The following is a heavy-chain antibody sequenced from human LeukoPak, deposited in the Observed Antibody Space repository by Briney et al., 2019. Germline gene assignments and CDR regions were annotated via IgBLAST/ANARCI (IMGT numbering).Heavy chain of an antibody. CDR1: GYTFSSYD. J-gene: IGHJ4*02. CDR3: ARGPLTSGARYFDY. V-gene: IGHV1-8*03. CDR2: MNPNSGST. D-gene: IGHD6-19*01. Sequence: ASVKVSCKASGYTFSSYDINWVRQATGQGLEWMAWMNPNSGSTGYTQKFQGRVTFTRNASISTAYMELSSLRSDDTAVYYCARGPLTSGARYFDYWGQGTLVTASS.